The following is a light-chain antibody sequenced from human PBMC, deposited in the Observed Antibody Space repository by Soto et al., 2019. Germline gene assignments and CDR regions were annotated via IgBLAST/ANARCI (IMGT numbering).Light chain of an antibody. CDR3: QHYYTSYTT. CDR1: QRVTSNY. Sequence: EIVLTQSPGTLSLSPGERATLSCGASQRVTSNYLAWYQQKPGQAPRLLIFGASTRATGIPDRFSGSGSGTDFTLTISRLEPEAFAVYYCQHYYTSYTTFGQGTKVEIK. CDR2: GAS. J-gene: IGKJ1*01. V-gene: IGKV3-20*01.